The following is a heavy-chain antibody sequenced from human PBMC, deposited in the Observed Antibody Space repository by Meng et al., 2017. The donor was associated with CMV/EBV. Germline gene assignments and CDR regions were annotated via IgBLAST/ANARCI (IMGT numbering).Heavy chain of an antibody. V-gene: IGHV1-18*01. CDR2: ISVYNGNT. Sequence: ASVKVSCKASGYTFTSYGISWVRQAPGQGLEWMGWISVYNGNTIYAQKFQGRVTMTTDTSTRTAYMELRRLISDDTAVYYCARVGPRSSSSRGYFDYWGQGTLVTVSS. J-gene: IGHJ4*02. CDR3: ARVGPRSSSSRGYFDY. CDR1: GYTFTSYG. D-gene: IGHD6-13*01.